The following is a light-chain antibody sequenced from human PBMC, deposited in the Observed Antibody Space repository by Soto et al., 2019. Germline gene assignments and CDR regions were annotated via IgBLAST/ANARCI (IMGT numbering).Light chain of an antibody. Sequence: EIVLTQPPGTLSLSPGERATPSCRARQSVSSSNLAWYQQKPGQAPRLLIYGASSRATGIPDRFSGSGSGADFTLTISRLEPEDFAVYYCQQYGNSLLTFGGGTKVEIK. CDR3: QQYGNSLLT. V-gene: IGKV3-20*01. J-gene: IGKJ4*01. CDR2: GAS. CDR1: QSVSSSN.